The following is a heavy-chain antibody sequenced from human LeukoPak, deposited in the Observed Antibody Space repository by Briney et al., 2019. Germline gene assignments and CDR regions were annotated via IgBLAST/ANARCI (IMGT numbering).Heavy chain of an antibody. V-gene: IGHV4-34*01. CDR3: ANGLSVTTLKY. D-gene: IGHD4-17*01. CDR1: GGSFSGYY. CDR2: INHSGST. Sequence: SETLSLTCAVYGGSFSGYYWSWIRQPPGKGLEWIGEINHSGSTNYNPSLKSRVTISVDTSKNQFSLKLSSVTAADTAVYYCANGLSVTTLKYWGQGTLVTVSS. J-gene: IGHJ4*02.